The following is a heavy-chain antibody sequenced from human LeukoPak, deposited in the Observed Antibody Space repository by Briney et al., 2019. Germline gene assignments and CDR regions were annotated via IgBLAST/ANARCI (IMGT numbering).Heavy chain of an antibody. CDR3: AGVGYCSGGSCYKGGNWFDP. CDR1: GFTFNSYE. Sequence: GGSLRLSCAASGFTFNSYEMNWVRQAPGKGLEWVSYISSSGSTIYYADSVKGRFTISRDNAKNSLYLQMNSLRAEDTAVYYCAGVGYCSGGSCYKGGNWFDPWGQGTLVTVSS. D-gene: IGHD2-15*01. CDR2: ISSSGSTI. V-gene: IGHV3-48*03. J-gene: IGHJ5*02.